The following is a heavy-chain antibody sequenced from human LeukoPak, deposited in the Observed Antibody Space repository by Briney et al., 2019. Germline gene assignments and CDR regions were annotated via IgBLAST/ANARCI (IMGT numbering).Heavy chain of an antibody. D-gene: IGHD6-19*01. Sequence: SETLSLTCTVSGGSISSYCWSWIRQPPGKGLEWIGYIYYSGSTNYNPSLKSRVTISVDTSKNQFSLKLSSVTAADTAVYYCARDNIAVAANWFDPWGQGTLVTVSS. CDR2: IYYSGST. CDR3: ARDNIAVAANWFDP. V-gene: IGHV4-59*01. CDR1: GGSISSYC. J-gene: IGHJ5*02.